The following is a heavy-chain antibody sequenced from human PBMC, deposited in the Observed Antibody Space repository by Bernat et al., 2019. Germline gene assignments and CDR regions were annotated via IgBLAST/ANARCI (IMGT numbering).Heavy chain of an antibody. CDR1: GFTFSSYA. CDR3: ARTRPSGYDFGD. V-gene: IGHV3-64*01. D-gene: IGHD5-12*01. J-gene: IGHJ4*02. CDR2: ISSNGGST. Sequence: EVQLVESGGDLVQPGGSLRLSCAASGFTFSSYAMHLVRQAPGKGLEYVSAISSNGGSTYYANSVKGRFTIARDNAKNTLYLQMGSLRAEDMAVYYCARTRPSGYDFGDWGQGTLVTVSS.